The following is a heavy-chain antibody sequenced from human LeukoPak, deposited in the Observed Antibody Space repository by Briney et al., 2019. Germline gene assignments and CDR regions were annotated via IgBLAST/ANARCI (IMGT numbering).Heavy chain of an antibody. CDR1: GFTFNNAW. V-gene: IGHV3-15*01. CDR3: TTGQGSWYPYYFDY. J-gene: IGHJ4*02. CDR2: IKSKTDGGTT. Sequence: PGGSLRLSCAASGFTFNNAWMSWVRQAPGKGLERVGRIKSKTDGGTTDYAAPVKGRFTISRDDSKNTLYLQMNSLKTEDTAVYYCTTGQGSWYPYYFDYWGQGTLVTVSS. D-gene: IGHD6-13*01.